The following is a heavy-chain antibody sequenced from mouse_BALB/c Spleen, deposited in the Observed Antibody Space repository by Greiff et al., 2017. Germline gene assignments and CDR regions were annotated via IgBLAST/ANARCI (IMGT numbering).Heavy chain of an antibody. J-gene: IGHJ3*01. V-gene: IGHV1-80*01. CDR2: IYPGDGDT. Sequence: VQLQESGAELVRPGSSVKISCKASGYAFSSYWMNWVKQRPGQGLEWIGQIYPGDGDTNYNGKFKGKATLTADKSSSTAYMQLSSLTSEDSAVYFCARGGYYGSFAYWGQGTLVTVSA. D-gene: IGHD1-1*01. CDR1: GYAFSSYW. CDR3: ARGGYYGSFAY.